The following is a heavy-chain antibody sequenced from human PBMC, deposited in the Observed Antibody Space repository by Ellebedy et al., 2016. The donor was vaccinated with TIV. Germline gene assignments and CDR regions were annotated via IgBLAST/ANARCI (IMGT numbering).Heavy chain of an antibody. V-gene: IGHV4-38-2*02. CDR2: IYHSGST. Sequence: SETLSLTXTVSGYSISSGYFWGCIRQPPGKGLEWIGSIYHSGSTYYNPPLKSRVTISVDTSKNQFSLNLSSVTAADTAVHYCARSSSWYPAGYWGQGTLVTVSS. CDR3: ARSSSWYPAGY. CDR1: GYSISSGYF. J-gene: IGHJ4*02. D-gene: IGHD6-13*01.